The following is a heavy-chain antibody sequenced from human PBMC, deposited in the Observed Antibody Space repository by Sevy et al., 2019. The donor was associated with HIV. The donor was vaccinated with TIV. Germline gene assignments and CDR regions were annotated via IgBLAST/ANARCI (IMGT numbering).Heavy chain of an antibody. J-gene: IGHJ3*01. CDR3: ARDSGTYHACDL. V-gene: IGHV3-64*01. Sequence: GGSLRLSCTASGFPFSSYSFYWVRQAPGKGLEYVSAIGSDGEPTLYASSVKGRFTISRDNSKNTVLLQMGRLRSEDMGVYYCARDSGTYHACDLWGRGTMVTVSS. CDR2: IGSDGEPT. CDR1: GFPFSSYS. D-gene: IGHD1-26*01.